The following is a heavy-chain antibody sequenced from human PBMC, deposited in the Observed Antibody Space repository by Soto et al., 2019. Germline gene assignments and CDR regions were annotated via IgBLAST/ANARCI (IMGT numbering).Heavy chain of an antibody. V-gene: IGHV3-33*01. CDR1: GGIFHGYG. CDR2: IRFDGSNE. D-gene: IGHD1-7*01. Sequence: QEQLVESGGGVVQPGTSLRLSCAVPGGIFHGYGMHWVRQAPGKGLEWVAIIRFDGSNEEYADSVKGRFTISRDNSKNTLYLQMNTLGAEDTAVYYCARDGIGGTVFRGYLDYWGRGTVFTVCS. J-gene: IGHJ4*02. CDR3: ARDGIGGTVFRGYLDY.